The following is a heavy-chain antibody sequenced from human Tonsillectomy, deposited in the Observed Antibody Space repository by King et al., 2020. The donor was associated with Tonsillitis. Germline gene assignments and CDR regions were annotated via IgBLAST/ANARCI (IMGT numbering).Heavy chain of an antibody. D-gene: IGHD3-22*01. CDR2: IYYSGST. CDR1: GGSISSSSYY. CDR3: ARQRITMIVDYYYYMDV. Sequence: QLQESGPGLVKPSETLSLTCTVSGGSISSSSYYWGWIRQPPGKGLEWIGSIYYSGSTYYNPSLKSRVTISVDTSKNQFSLKLSSVTAADTAVYYCARQRITMIVDYYYYMDVWGKGTTVTASS. V-gene: IGHV4-39*01. J-gene: IGHJ6*03.